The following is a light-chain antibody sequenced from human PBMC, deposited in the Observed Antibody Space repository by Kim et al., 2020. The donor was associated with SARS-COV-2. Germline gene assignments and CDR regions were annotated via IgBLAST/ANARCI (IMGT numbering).Light chain of an antibody. CDR1: TRAIVAYTF. Sequence: QPLPLSSSRPTRAIVAYTFFSCYQQPPGTPPNLIISDFVVRPSGVSAPFSGSKSGNTASLTISGLRAEDEAVYYCCSYRSSDTSVVFGGGTQLTVL. J-gene: IGLJ2*01. CDR3: CSYRSSDTSVV. V-gene: IGLV2-14*03. CDR2: DFV.